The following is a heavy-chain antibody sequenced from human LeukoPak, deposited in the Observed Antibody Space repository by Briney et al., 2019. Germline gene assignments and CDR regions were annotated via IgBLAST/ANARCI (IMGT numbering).Heavy chain of an antibody. Sequence: SETLSLTCTVSGGSISSGSYYWSWIRQPAGKGLEWIGRIYTSGSTNYNPSLKSRVTISVDTSKNQFSLRLSSVTAADTAVYYCAREKYYDFWSGYQTTNWFDPWGQGTLVIVSS. J-gene: IGHJ5*02. D-gene: IGHD3-3*01. CDR1: GGSISSGSYY. CDR3: AREKYYDFWSGYQTTNWFDP. CDR2: IYTSGST. V-gene: IGHV4-61*02.